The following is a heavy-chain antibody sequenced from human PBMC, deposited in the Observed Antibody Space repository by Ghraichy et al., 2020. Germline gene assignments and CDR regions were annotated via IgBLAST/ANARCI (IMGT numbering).Heavy chain of an antibody. CDR1: GYTFTGYY. V-gene: IGHV1-2*06. Sequence: ASVKVSCKASGYTFTGYYMHWVRQAPGQGLEWMGRINPNSGGTNYAQKFQGRVTMTRDTSISTAYMELSRLRSDDTAVYYCARRRTGTSFGFDPWGQGTLVTVSS. D-gene: IGHD1-7*01. J-gene: IGHJ5*02. CDR3: ARRRTGTSFGFDP. CDR2: INPNSGGT.